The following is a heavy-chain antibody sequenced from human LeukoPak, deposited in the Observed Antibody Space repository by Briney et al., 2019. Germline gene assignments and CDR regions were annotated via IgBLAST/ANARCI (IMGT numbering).Heavy chain of an antibody. CDR3: ARSPPAAVGAYYFDY. CDR2: INPNSGGT. Sequence: ASVKVSCKASGYTFTGYYMHWVRQAPGQGLEWMGWINPNSGGTNYAQKFQGRVTMTRDTSISTAYMELSRLRSDDTAVYYCARSPPAAVGAYYFDYWGQGTLVTVSS. V-gene: IGHV1-2*02. J-gene: IGHJ4*02. CDR1: GYTFTGYY. D-gene: IGHD1-26*01.